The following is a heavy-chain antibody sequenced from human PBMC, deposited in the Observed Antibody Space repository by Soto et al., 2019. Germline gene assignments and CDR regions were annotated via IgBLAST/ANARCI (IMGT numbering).Heavy chain of an antibody. CDR3: ARDGISRVDRYPANYYYYYGMDV. CDR1: GYTFTSYA. CDR2: INAGNGNT. J-gene: IGHJ6*02. Sequence: ASVKVSCKASGYTFTSYAMHWVRQAPGQRLEWMGWINAGNGNTKYSQKFQGRVTITRDTSASTAYMELSSLRSEDTAVYYCARDGISRVDRYPANYYYYYGMDVWGQGTTVTVSS. D-gene: IGHD1-26*01. V-gene: IGHV1-3*01.